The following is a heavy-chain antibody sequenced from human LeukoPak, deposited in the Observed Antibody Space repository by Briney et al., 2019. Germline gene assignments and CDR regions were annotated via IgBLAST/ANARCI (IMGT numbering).Heavy chain of an antibody. Sequence: GRSLGLSCAASGFTFSSYGMHWVRQAPGKGLEWVAVISYDGSNKYYADSVKGRFTISRDNSKNTLYLQMNSLRAEDTAVYYCAKDQGSWFTEYFQHWGQGTLVTVSS. V-gene: IGHV3-30*18. D-gene: IGHD6-13*01. CDR3: AKDQGSWFTEYFQH. CDR2: ISYDGSNK. CDR1: GFTFSSYG. J-gene: IGHJ1*01.